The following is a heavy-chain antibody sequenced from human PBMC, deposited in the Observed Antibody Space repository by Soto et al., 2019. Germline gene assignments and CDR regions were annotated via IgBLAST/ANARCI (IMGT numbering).Heavy chain of an antibody. CDR1: GFTFSSYA. V-gene: IGHV3-23*01. Sequence: EVQLLESGGGLVQPGGSLRLSCAASGFTFSSYAMSWVRQAPGKGLEWVSAISGSGGSTYYADSVKGRFTISRDNSKNTLYLQMNSLRAEDTAVYYCAKGASRYSGSSEGYFDYWGQGTLVTVSS. CDR3: AKGASRYSGSSEGYFDY. D-gene: IGHD1-26*01. CDR2: ISGSGGST. J-gene: IGHJ4*02.